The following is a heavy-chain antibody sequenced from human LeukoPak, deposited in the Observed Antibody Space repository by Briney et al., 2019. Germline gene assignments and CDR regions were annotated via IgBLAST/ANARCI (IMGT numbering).Heavy chain of an antibody. V-gene: IGHV3-21*01. Sequence: GGSLRLSCAASGFTFSSYSMNWVRQAPGKGLEWVSSISSSSSYIYYADSVKGRFTISRDNAENSLYLQMNSLRAEDTAVYYCARAKGGSYRFSDYWGQGTLVTVSS. CDR1: GFTFSSYS. CDR3: ARAKGGSYRFSDY. D-gene: IGHD1-26*01. CDR2: ISSSSSYI. J-gene: IGHJ4*02.